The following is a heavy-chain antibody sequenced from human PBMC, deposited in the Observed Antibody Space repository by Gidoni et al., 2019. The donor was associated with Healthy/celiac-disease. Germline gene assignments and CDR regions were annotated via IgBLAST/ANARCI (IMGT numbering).Heavy chain of an antibody. J-gene: IGHJ4*02. CDR1: GFTFDDYA. Sequence: EVQLVESGGGLVQPGRYLRLSCAASGFTFDDYAMHWVRQAPGKGLEWVSGISWNSGSIGYADSVKGRFTISRDNAKNSLYLQMNSLRAEDTALYYCAKVPDRGYSGYDPLFDYWGQGTLVTVSS. CDR2: ISWNSGSI. CDR3: AKVPDRGYSGYDPLFDY. D-gene: IGHD5-12*01. V-gene: IGHV3-9*01.